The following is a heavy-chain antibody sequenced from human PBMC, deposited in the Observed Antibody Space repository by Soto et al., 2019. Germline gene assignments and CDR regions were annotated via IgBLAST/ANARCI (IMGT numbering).Heavy chain of an antibody. CDR2: IYHSGNT. CDR1: GGYITTGGSY. D-gene: IGHD2-2*02. V-gene: IGHV4-31*03. J-gene: IGHJ4*02. Sequence: QVQLQESGPGLVKPSQTLSLTCTVAGGYITTGGSYWSWIRQHPGKGLEWIGNIYHSGNTYYNPSLKSRLTITVDTSNSHFSLMVDSVTAEDTAVYYGARARFQVLYGKPYFDSWGQGTLVTVSS. CDR3: ARARFQVLYGKPYFDS.